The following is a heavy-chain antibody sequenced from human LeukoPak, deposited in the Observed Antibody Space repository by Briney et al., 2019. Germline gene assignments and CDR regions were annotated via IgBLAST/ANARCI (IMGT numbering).Heavy chain of an antibody. J-gene: IGHJ4*02. CDR1: GFTFDNYR. V-gene: IGHV3-23*01. Sequence: GGSLRLSCAASGFTFDNYRMSWVRQALRKGLEWVSTVNADGGNTYYADSVKGRFTISRDNSKSTLILQMNSLRVEDTAVYYCARGYSDWLRWGQGTQVTVSS. CDR2: VNADGGNT. CDR3: ARGYSDWLR. D-gene: IGHD4-11*01.